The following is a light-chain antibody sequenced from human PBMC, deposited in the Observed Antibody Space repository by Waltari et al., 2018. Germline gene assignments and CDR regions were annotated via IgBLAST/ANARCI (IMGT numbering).Light chain of an antibody. J-gene: IGLJ2*01. Sequence: QIVVTKPPSLSVTPGQGVTVTCSCSSSNIGRNGVSWYWQVPGTAPKLLIHTNDQRPSGVPDRFSGSKSGTSASLAISGLQSEDEAHYYCAAWDDSLSGRVFGGGTKVTVL. CDR3: AAWDDSLSGRV. CDR2: TND. V-gene: IGLV1-44*01. CDR1: SSNIGRNG.